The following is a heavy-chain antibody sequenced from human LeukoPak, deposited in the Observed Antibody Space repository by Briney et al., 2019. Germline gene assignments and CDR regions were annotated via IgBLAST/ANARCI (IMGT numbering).Heavy chain of an antibody. D-gene: IGHD6-13*01. Sequence: SGESLRLSCTASGFTFSSYAMSCVRQAPGKGLEWVSGISGSGGNTYYADSVRGRFTISRDNSNNTLYLQMNSLRAEDTAVYYCARHSRGRWYVFDYWGQGTLVTVSS. V-gene: IGHV3-23*01. CDR2: ISGSGGNT. CDR3: ARHSRGRWYVFDY. CDR1: GFTFSSYA. J-gene: IGHJ4*02.